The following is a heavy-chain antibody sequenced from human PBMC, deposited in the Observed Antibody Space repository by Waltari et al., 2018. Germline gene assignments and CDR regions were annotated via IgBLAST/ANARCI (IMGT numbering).Heavy chain of an antibody. CDR1: GGSVSDFY. D-gene: IGHD3-22*01. CDR3: ARDYDPDLFDP. CDR2: IHINGRT. Sequence: QVQLQESGPGLVRPSETLSLTCTVSGGSVSDFYWTWIRQPAGGGLGWMGRIHINGRTHYHPSLTSRVSMSVDTSKNQFSLKLSSVTAADTAVYYCARDYDPDLFDPWGQGTLVTVSS. J-gene: IGHJ5*02. V-gene: IGHV4-4*07.